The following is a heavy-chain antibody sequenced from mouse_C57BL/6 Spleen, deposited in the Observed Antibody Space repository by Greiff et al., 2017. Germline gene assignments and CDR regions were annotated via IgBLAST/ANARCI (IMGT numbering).Heavy chain of an antibody. CDR2: IYPRSGNT. J-gene: IGHJ3*01. CDR3: ASHGSSSWFAY. Sequence: VHLVESGAELARPGASVKLSCKASGYTFTSYGISWVKQRTGQGLEWIGEIYPRSGNTYYNEKFKGKATLTADKSSSTAYMELRSLTSEDSAVYFCASHGSSSWFAYWGQGTLVTVSA. V-gene: IGHV1-81*01. CDR1: GYTFTSYG. D-gene: IGHD1-1*01.